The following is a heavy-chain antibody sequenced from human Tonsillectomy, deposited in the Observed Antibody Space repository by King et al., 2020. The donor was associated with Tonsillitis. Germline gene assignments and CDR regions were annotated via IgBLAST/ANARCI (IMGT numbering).Heavy chain of an antibody. J-gene: IGHJ4*02. CDR1: GFTFSSYW. CDR2: INSEWSGT. Sequence: VQLVESWGGLVQPGGSLRLSCAASGFTFSSYWMHWVRQAPGKGLVWVSRINSEWSGTRYADPVKGRFTISRDNAKSTLFLQMNSLRAEDTAVYYCARGVGPGPSDYWGQGTLVAVSS. V-gene: IGHV3-74*01. D-gene: IGHD1-26*01. CDR3: ARGVGPGPSDY.